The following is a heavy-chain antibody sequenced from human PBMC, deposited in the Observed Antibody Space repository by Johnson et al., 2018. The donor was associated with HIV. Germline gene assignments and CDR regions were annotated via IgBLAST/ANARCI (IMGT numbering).Heavy chain of an antibody. CDR2: IYSGGST. J-gene: IGHJ3*02. Sequence: EVQLVESGGGLVQPGGSLRLSCAASGFTVSSNYMSWVRQAPGKGLEWVSVIYSGGSTYYADSVKGRFTISSDNSKNTLYLQMNSLRAEDTAVYYCARVRAGIAAAGRGDDIWGQGTMVTVSS. V-gene: IGHV3-66*01. D-gene: IGHD6-13*01. CDR1: GFTVSSNY. CDR3: ARVRAGIAAAGRGDDI.